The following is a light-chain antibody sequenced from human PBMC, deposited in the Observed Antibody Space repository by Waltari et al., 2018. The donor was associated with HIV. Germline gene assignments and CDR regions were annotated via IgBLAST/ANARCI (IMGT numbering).Light chain of an antibody. CDR1: RSNLGSNT. V-gene: IGLV1-44*01. J-gene: IGLJ3*02. Sequence: QSVLTQPPSASGTPGPRVTISCSGSRSNLGSNTVSWYQQLPGTAPKLFIYSNNQRPSGVPDRFSGSKSGTSASLAISGLQSEDEADYYCAAWDDSLNGWVFGGGTKLTVV. CDR2: SNN. CDR3: AAWDDSLNGWV.